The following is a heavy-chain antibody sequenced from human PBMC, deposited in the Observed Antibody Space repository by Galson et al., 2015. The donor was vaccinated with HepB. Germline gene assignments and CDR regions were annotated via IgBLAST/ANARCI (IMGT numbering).Heavy chain of an antibody. CDR2: IYPDDSDT. J-gene: IGHJ4*02. D-gene: IGHD3-16*01. CDR3: ARHAITTFYYFDY. Sequence: QSGAEVKKPGESLKISCKASGYSFTNYWIGWVRQMPGKGLEWMGIIYPDDSDTRYSPSFQGRVTISADKSISTAYLQWSSLKASDTAMYYCARHAITTFYYFDYWGQGTLVTVSS. CDR1: GYSFTNYW. V-gene: IGHV5-51*01.